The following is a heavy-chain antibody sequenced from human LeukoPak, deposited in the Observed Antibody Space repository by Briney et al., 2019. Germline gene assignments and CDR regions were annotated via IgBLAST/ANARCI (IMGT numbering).Heavy chain of an antibody. D-gene: IGHD3-10*01. J-gene: IGHJ6*03. Sequence: ASVKVSCKASGYTFTSYYMHWVRQAPGQGLEWMGIINPSGGSTSYAQKFQGRVTMTRDMSTSTVYMELSSLRSEDTAVYYCAREGGSGSCCDYYYYYYMDVWGKGTTVTVSS. CDR1: GYTFTSYY. V-gene: IGHV1-46*01. CDR3: AREGGSGSCCDYYYYYYMDV. CDR2: INPSGGST.